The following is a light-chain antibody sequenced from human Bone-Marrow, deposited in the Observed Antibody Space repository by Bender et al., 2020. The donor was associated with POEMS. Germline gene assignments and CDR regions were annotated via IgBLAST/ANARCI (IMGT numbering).Light chain of an antibody. CDR1: SSKFGSYP. J-gene: IGLJ3*02. Sequence: QSVLTQPPSASGTPGQRVTIPCSGSSSKFGSYPVNWYQQLPGAAPKLVIFNNSPRPSGVPDRFSGSNSGTSASLAISGLLSDDEADFYCATWDDSLNGWVFGGGTKLTVL. CDR3: ATWDDSLNGWV. CDR2: NNS. V-gene: IGLV1-44*01.